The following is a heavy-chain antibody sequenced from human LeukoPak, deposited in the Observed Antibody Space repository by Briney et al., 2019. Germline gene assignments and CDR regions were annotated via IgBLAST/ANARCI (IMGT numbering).Heavy chain of an antibody. CDR3: ARAPREYQLLFAKARGYFDY. CDR2: INHSGST. D-gene: IGHD2-2*01. J-gene: IGHJ4*02. V-gene: IGHV4-34*01. CDR1: GGSFSGYY. Sequence: MPSETLSLTCAVYGGSFSGYYWSWIRQPPGKGLEWIGEINHSGSTNYNPSLKSRVTISVDTSKNQFSLKLSSVTAADTAVYYCARAPREYQLLFAKARGYFDYWGQGTLVTVSS.